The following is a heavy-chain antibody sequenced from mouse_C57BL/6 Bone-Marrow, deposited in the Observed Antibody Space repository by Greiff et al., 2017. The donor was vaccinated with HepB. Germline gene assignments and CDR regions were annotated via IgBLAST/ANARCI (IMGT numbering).Heavy chain of an antibody. CDR2: INPYNGGT. CDR3: ARSYYGSSHWYFDV. V-gene: IGHV1-19*01. Sequence: VQLQQSGPVLVKPGASVKMSCKASGYTFTDYYMNWVKQSHGKSLEWIGVINPYNGGTSYNQKFKGKATLTVDKSSSTAYMELNSLTSEDSAVYYCARSYYGSSHWYFDVWGTWTTVTVSS. CDR1: GYTFTDYY. D-gene: IGHD1-1*01. J-gene: IGHJ1*03.